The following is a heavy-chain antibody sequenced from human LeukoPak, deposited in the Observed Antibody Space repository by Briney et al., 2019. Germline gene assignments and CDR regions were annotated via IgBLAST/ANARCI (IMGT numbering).Heavy chain of an antibody. V-gene: IGHV3-48*01. CDR1: GFTFSSYG. Sequence: PGTSLRLSCAASGFTFSSYGMNWVRQAPGKGLEWVSYMSGIRSTIYYADSVKGGFTISRDNSKNSLYGQMNSLRAEDTAVYYCVPNFDPDVVWGGGTLVTVSS. CDR2: MSGIRSTI. CDR3: VPNFDPDVV. J-gene: IGHJ2*01. D-gene: IGHD3-9*01.